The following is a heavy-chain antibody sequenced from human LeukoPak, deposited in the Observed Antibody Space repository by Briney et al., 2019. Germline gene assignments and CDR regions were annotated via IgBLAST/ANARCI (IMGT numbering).Heavy chain of an antibody. Sequence: GGSLRLSCAASGFTVSSNYMSWVRQAPGKGLEWVSVISSGGSTYYADSVQGRFTISRDNSKNTLYLQMNSLRAEDTAVYYCARGLQYSGTYYGAYDYWGQGTLVTVSS. J-gene: IGHJ4*02. V-gene: IGHV3-53*01. D-gene: IGHD1-26*01. CDR2: ISSGGST. CDR3: ARGLQYSGTYYGAYDY. CDR1: GFTVSSNY.